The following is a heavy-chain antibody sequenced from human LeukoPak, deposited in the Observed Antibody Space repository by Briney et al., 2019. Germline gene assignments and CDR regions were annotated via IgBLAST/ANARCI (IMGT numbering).Heavy chain of an antibody. CDR3: ARGAWTAYYLDY. D-gene: IGHD3/OR15-3a*01. CDR1: GFTFSSYW. J-gene: IGHJ4*02. V-gene: IGHV3-7*01. Sequence: PGGSLRLSCAASGFTFSSYWMSWVRQAPGKGLEWVANIKQDGSEKYYVDSVKGRFTISRDNAQNTLYLQMNSLRAEDTAVYYCARGAWTAYYLDYWGQGTLVTVSS. CDR2: IKQDGSEK.